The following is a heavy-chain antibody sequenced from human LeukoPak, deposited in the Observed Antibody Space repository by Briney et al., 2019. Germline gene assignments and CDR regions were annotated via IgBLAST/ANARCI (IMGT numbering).Heavy chain of an antibody. CDR3: ARDPSVYGN. CDR1: GYTFTDYY. V-gene: IGHV1-2*02. Sequence: GASVKVSCKASGYTFTDYYMHWVRQAPGQGLEWMGWINPNSGGTNYAQKFQGRVTMTRDTSISTAYMELSRLGSDDTAVYYCARDPSVYGNWGQGTLVTVSS. CDR2: INPNSGGT. J-gene: IGHJ4*02. D-gene: IGHD3-10*01.